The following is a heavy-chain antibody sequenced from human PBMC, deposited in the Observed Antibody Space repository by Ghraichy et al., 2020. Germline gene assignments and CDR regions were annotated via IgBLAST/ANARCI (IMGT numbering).Heavy chain of an antibody. V-gene: IGHV3-20*01. D-gene: IGHD6-19*01. J-gene: IGHJ4*02. CDR2: IDWNGGST. CDR1: GFTVSTNS. CDR3: ARVGGWYYFDC. Sequence: GESLNISCAASGFTVSTNSMSWVRQAPGKGLEWVAGIDWNGGSTAYADSVKGRFTISRDNAKNSLYLQMNSLRAEDTALYHCARVGGWYYFDCWGQGTLVTVSS.